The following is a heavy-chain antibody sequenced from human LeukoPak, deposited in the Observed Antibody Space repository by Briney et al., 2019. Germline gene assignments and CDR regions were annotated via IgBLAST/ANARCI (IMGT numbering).Heavy chain of an antibody. Sequence: PSETLSLTCTVSGASISSYYWSWIRQPPGKGLEWIGYIYYSGSINYNPSLKSRVTISVDTSKNQPSLKLSSVSAADTAVYYCARHYYDRSGSYSFDCWGQGTLVTVSS. J-gene: IGHJ4*02. D-gene: IGHD3-22*01. CDR1: GASISSYY. CDR3: ARHYYDRSGSYSFDC. V-gene: IGHV4-59*08. CDR2: IYYSGSI.